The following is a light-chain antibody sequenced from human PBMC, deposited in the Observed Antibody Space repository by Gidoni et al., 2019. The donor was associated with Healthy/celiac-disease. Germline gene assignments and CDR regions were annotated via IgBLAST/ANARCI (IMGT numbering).Light chain of an antibody. Sequence: DIQMTQSPSSLSAAVGDRVTITCRASQSISSYIHLYQQKPGKAPKLLIYAASSLQSGVPSRFSGSGSGTDFTLTISSLQPEDFATYYCQQSYSTWTFGQGTKVEIK. CDR2: AAS. CDR1: QSISSY. CDR3: QQSYSTWT. V-gene: IGKV1-39*01. J-gene: IGKJ1*01.